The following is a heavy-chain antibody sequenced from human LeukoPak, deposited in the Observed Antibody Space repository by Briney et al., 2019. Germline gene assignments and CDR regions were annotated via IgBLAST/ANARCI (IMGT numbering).Heavy chain of an antibody. CDR1: GFTFSSYG. J-gene: IGHJ4*02. CDR3: AKDHSSSWYPGDY. D-gene: IGHD6-13*01. CDR2: ISYDGSNK. V-gene: IGHV3-30*18. Sequence: PGGSLRLSCAASGFTFSSYGMHWVRQAPGKGLEWVAVISYDGSNKYYAGSVKGRFTISRDNSKNTLYLQMNSLRAEDTAVYYCAKDHSSSWYPGDYWGQGTLVTVSS.